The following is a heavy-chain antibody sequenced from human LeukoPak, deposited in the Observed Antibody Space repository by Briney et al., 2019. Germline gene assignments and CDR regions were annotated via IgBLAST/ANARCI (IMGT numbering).Heavy chain of an antibody. CDR1: GYTFTRYY. V-gene: IGHV1-46*01. CDR3: ARDRSSSWPFDY. D-gene: IGHD6-13*01. CDR2: ISPSGGGT. J-gene: IGHJ4*02. Sequence: ASVKVSCKASGYTFTRYYMHWVRQAPGQGLEWMGIISPSGGGTSYAQKFQGRVTMTRDTSTSTVYMELSSLRSEDTAVYYCARDRSSSWPFDYWGQGTLVTVSS.